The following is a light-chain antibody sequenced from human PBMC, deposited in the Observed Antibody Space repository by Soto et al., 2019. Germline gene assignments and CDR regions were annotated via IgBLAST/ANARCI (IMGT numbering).Light chain of an antibody. V-gene: IGKV1-5*03. CDR1: QTINNW. J-gene: IGKJ1*01. CDR2: KTS. CDR3: QQYNTYPWT. Sequence: DVQMTQSPSPLSASVGDRVTITCRASQTINNWLAWYQQRPGKAPTFLIYKTSTLETGVPSRFSGSGSGTEFTLTISSLQPEDFAIYYCQQYNTYPWTFGQGTRVEI.